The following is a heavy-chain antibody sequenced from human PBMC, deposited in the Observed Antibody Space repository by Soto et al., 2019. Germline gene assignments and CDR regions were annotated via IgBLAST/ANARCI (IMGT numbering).Heavy chain of an antibody. D-gene: IGHD3-16*02. J-gene: IGHJ4*02. Sequence: QVQLVQSGAEVTKPGASVRLSCKVSGKSFDNFAVHWVRQTPGQRPEWMGRINVGDDKTKYSEKFQGRVIVSYATSATTAYMELRALSSEDTAVYYCARAKYDYIWGSYHPFDQWAQGAQVTVAS. V-gene: IGHV1-3*01. CDR3: ARAKYDYIWGSYHPFDQ. CDR2: INVGDDKT. CDR1: GKSFDNFA.